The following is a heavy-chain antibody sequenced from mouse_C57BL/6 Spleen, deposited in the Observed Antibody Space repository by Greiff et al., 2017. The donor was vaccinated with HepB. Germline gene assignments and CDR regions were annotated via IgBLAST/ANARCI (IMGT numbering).Heavy chain of an antibody. CDR2: IYPGDGDT. V-gene: IGHV1-80*01. CDR3: ARGNGPAWFAY. Sequence: VQRVESGAELVKPGASVKISCKASGYAFSSYWMNWVKQRPGKGLEWIGQIYPGDGDTNYNGKFKGKATLTADKSSSTAYMQLSSLTSEDSAVYFCARGNGPAWFAYWGQGTLVTVSA. J-gene: IGHJ3*01. CDR1: GYAFSSYW.